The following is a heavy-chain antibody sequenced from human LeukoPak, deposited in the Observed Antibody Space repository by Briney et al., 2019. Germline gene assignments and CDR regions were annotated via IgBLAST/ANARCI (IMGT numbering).Heavy chain of an antibody. CDR2: INPSGGST. CDR3: ARDGTSYYYGSGSPHYYGMDV. Sequence: GASVKVSCKAPGCTFTSYYMHWVRQAPGQGLEWMGIINPSGGSTSYAQKFQGRVTMTRDTSTSTVYMELSSLRSEDTAVYYCARDGTSYYYGSGSPHYYGMDVWGKGTTVTVSS. J-gene: IGHJ6*04. D-gene: IGHD3-10*01. CDR1: GCTFTSYY. V-gene: IGHV1-46*01.